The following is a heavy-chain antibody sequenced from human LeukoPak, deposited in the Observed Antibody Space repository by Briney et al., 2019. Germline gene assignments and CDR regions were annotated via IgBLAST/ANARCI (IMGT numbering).Heavy chain of an antibody. Sequence: ASVKVSCKASGYTFTSYGISWGRQAPGQGLEWMGWISAYNGNTNYAQKLQGRVTMTTDTSTSTAYMELRSLRSDDTAVYYCARDVGPQSSTPAGYWGQGTLVTVSS. D-gene: IGHD1-26*01. J-gene: IGHJ4*02. CDR1: GYTFTSYG. CDR2: ISAYNGNT. CDR3: ARDVGPQSSTPAGY. V-gene: IGHV1-18*01.